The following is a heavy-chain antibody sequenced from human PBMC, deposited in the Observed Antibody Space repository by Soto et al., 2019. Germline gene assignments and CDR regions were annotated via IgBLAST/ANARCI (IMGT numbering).Heavy chain of an antibody. D-gene: IGHD3-22*01. CDR2: ISPHTGNT. J-gene: IGHJ4*02. CDR1: CYTFSDFA. Sequence: QVQVVQPGAAVGKSGASVKVSCKTSCYTFSDFAITWVRQATGQGLEWMGWISPHTGNTNYAPRLQARVTMTTDPTTSTAYMELRSLRSDDTAVYFCARTRFGLASNGPGDYWGQGNLVTVSS. CDR3: ARTRFGLASNGPGDY. V-gene: IGHV1-18*01.